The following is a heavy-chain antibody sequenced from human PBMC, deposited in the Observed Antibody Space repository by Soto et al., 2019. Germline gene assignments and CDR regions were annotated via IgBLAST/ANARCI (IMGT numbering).Heavy chain of an antibody. CDR2: IFHGGNT. J-gene: IGHJ3*01. Sequence: KPSETLSLTCAVSGFFISSGNYWGWIRKPPGKGVEWIGSIFHGGNTYYNPSLKSRVTISVDMSKNQFSLKLNSVTAADTAVYYCARARWYDAFDVWGQGTVVTVSS. V-gene: IGHV4-38-2*01. CDR1: GFFISSGNY. D-gene: IGHD2-15*01. CDR3: ARARWYDAFDV.